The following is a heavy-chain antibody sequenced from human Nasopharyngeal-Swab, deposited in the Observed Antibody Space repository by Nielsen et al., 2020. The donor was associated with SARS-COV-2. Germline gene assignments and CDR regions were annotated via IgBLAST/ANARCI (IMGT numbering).Heavy chain of an antibody. Sequence: SETLSLTCTVSGDSINSYSLSWIRQPPGKGLEWLGYIYYTGSTSYNPSLKSRVTISADLSKNQFSLKLTSVTAADTAVYYCARHMMGATPTRLYYYGMDVWGRGTTVTVSS. V-gene: IGHV4-59*08. CDR2: IYYTGST. D-gene: IGHD3-16*01. CDR1: GDSINSYS. J-gene: IGHJ6*02. CDR3: ARHMMGATPTRLYYYGMDV.